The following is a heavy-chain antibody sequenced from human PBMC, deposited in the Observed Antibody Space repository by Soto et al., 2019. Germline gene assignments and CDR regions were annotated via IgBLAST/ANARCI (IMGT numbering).Heavy chain of an antibody. J-gene: IGHJ4*02. D-gene: IGHD4-17*01. CDR1: GGSISSYY. CDR3: ARGSGDYGDYAIDY. CDR2: IYYSGST. Sequence: SETLSLTCTVSGGSISSYYWSWIRQPPGKGLEWIGYIYYSGSTNYNPSLKSRVTISVDTSKNQFSLKLSSVTAADTAVYYCARGSGDYGDYAIDYWGQGTLVTVSS. V-gene: IGHV4-59*01.